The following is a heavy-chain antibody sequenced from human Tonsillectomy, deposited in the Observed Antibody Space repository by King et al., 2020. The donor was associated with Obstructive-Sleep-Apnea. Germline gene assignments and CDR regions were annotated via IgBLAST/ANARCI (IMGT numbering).Heavy chain of an antibody. CDR2: IEWDDDK. CDR3: ARSLEDIVVVPAAMSAFDI. D-gene: IGHD2-2*01. J-gene: IGHJ3*02. Sequence: VTLKESGPALVKPTQTLTLTCTFSGFSLSTSGMCVSWIRQPPGKALEWLALIEWDDDKYYSTSLKTRLTISKDTSKNQVVLTMTNMDPVDTATYYCARSLEDIVVVPAAMSAFDIWGQGTMVTVSS. CDR1: GFSLSTSGMC. V-gene: IGHV2-70*01.